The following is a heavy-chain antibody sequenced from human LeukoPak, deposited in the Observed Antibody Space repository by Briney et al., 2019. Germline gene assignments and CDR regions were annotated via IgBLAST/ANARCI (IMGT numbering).Heavy chain of an antibody. Sequence: PGGSLRLSCAASGFTFSNYAVGWVRQAPGKGLEWVSTINPSGGNTYYAESVRGRFTISRDNSKNTLYLQVNSLRAEDTAVYYCAKGRRDSTGYSYLDYWGQGTLVTVSS. D-gene: IGHD3-22*01. V-gene: IGHV3-23*01. CDR2: INPSGGNT. J-gene: IGHJ4*02. CDR1: GFTFSNYA. CDR3: AKGRRDSTGYSYLDY.